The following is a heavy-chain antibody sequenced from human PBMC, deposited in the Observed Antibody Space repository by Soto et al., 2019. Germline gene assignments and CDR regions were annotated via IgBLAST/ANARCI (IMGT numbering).Heavy chain of an antibody. J-gene: IGHJ6*02. CDR1: GFSFSSYG. CDR2: IWYDGSNK. CDR3: ARDGSRHLYYYYGMDV. Sequence: GGSLRLSCAASGFSFSSYGMHWVRQAPGKGLEWVAVIWYDGSNKYYADSVKGRFTISRDNSKNTLYLQMNSLRAEDTAVYYCARDGSRHLYYYYGMDVCGQAPTVTLSS. D-gene: IGHD1-26*01. V-gene: IGHV3-33*01.